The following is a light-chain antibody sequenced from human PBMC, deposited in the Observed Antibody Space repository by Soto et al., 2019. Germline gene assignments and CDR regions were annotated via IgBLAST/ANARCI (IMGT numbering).Light chain of an antibody. CDR2: GAF. J-gene: IGKJ1*01. Sequence: EIVLTPSPGTLSLSPCERATFYFSASQSVSSNYLAWYQQKPGQAPRLLIYGAFKRATGIPDRFSGSGSGTDFTLTISRMEPEDFAVYCCQQYGSSPRTFGQGTKVDIK. CDR3: QQYGSSPRT. V-gene: IGKV3-20*01. CDR1: QSVSSNY.